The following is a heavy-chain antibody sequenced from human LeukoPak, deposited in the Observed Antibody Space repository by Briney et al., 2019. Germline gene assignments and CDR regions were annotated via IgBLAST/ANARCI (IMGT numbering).Heavy chain of an antibody. D-gene: IGHD1-26*01. CDR1: GFIFKNAW. Sequence: GGSLRLSCAASGFIFKNAWMTWVRQAPGKGLEWVGRVKSKTDGETTDYTAPVEGRFIVSRDDSKNTLFLEMNSLKTEDTAVYFCVTRISGVAYWGQGTLVTVSS. CDR3: VTRISGVAY. V-gene: IGHV3-15*01. J-gene: IGHJ4*02. CDR2: VKSKTDGETT.